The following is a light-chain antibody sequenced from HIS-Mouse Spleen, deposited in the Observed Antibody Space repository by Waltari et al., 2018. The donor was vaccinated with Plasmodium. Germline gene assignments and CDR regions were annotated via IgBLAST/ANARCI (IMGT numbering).Light chain of an antibody. CDR1: NLGDQY. J-gene: IGLJ2*01. V-gene: IGLV3-1*01. Sequence: SYELTQPPSVSVSPVRTASITCSGDNLGDQYACWYQQKPGQSPVLVIYHDTKRPSGIPERVSGSHSGNTATLTISGTQAMDEADYYCQAWDSSTVVFGGGTKLTVL. CDR3: QAWDSSTVV. CDR2: HDT.